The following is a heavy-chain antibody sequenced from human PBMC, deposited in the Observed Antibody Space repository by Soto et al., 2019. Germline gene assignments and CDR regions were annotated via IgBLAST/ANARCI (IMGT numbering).Heavy chain of an antibody. CDR1: GFTFSSYS. D-gene: IGHD2-15*01. CDR2: ISSSSSTI. Sequence: PGGSLRLSCAASGFTFSSYSMNWVRQAPGKGLEWVSYISSSSSTIYYADPVKGRFTISRDNAKNSLYLQMNSLRDEDTAVYYCARDTDCSGGSCYHYYYYGMDVWGQGTTVTV. V-gene: IGHV3-48*02. J-gene: IGHJ6*02. CDR3: ARDTDCSGGSCYHYYYYGMDV.